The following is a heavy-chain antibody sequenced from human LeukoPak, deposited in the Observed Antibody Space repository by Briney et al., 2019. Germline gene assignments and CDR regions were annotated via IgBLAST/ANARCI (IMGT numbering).Heavy chain of an antibody. V-gene: IGHV3-30*18. CDR3: AKDMSCSSISCPLDY. CDR1: GFTFSSYG. J-gene: IGHJ4*02. Sequence: GGSLRLSCAASGFTFSSYGMHWVRQAPGKGLEWAAVISYDGSSKNYADSVKGRFTISRDNSKNTLYLQMNSLRAEDTAAYYCAKDMSCSSISCPLDYWGQGTLVTVSS. D-gene: IGHD2-2*01. CDR2: ISYDGSSK.